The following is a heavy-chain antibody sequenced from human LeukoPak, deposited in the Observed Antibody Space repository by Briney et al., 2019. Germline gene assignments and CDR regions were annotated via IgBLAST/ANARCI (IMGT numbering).Heavy chain of an antibody. D-gene: IGHD5-18*01. CDR3: ARDAVDTANAV. Sequence: GGSLRLSCAASGFTFTTYWMHWVRQAPGKGLVWVSHINSDGSITSYADSVKGRFTISRDNAENTMYLKMNSLRAEDTAVYYCARDAVDTANAVWGQGTTVTVYS. V-gene: IGHV3-74*01. CDR2: INSDGSIT. J-gene: IGHJ6*02. CDR1: GFTFTTYW.